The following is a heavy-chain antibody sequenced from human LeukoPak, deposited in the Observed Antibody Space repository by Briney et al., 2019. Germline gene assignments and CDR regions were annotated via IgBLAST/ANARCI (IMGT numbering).Heavy chain of an antibody. CDR1: GGSISSYY. J-gene: IGHJ6*03. Sequence: SETLSLTCTVSGGSISSYYWSWIRQPPGKGLEWIGEINHSGSTNYNPSLKSRVTISVDTSKNQFSLKLSSVTAADTAVYYCARHRYYYRSGSYYGAPYYMDVWGKGTTVTISS. CDR3: ARHRYYYRSGSYYGAPYYMDV. D-gene: IGHD3-10*01. CDR2: INHSGST. V-gene: IGHV4-34*01.